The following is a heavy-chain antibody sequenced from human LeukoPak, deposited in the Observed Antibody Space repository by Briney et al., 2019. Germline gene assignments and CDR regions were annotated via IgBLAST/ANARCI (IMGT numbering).Heavy chain of an antibody. CDR1: GGSISSSSYY. CDR2: IYYSGST. J-gene: IGHJ4*02. Sequence: SETLSLTCTVSGGSISSSSYYWGWIRQPPGRGLEWIVSIYYSGSTYYNPSRKSRVTISVDTSKNHFSLKLSSVTAADTAVYYCARARYYGARYCSGGSCFSHYFDYWGQGTLVTVSS. CDR3: ARARYYGARYCSGGSCFSHYFDY. V-gene: IGHV4-39*02. D-gene: IGHD2-15*01.